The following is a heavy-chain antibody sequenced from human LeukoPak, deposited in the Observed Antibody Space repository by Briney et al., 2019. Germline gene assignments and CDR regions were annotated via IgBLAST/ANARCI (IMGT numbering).Heavy chain of an antibody. CDR1: GGSITSGNYY. CDR3: ARGFSTISCYDY. Sequence: PSQTLSVTRTVSGGSITSGNYYWSWIRQPAGKGLEWIGRINSRGSTNYDPSLKSRVSISVDTSKNYFSLELSSVTAADTAVYYCARGFSTISCYDYWGQGTLVTVSS. J-gene: IGHJ4*02. V-gene: IGHV4-61*02. D-gene: IGHD2/OR15-2a*01. CDR2: INSRGST.